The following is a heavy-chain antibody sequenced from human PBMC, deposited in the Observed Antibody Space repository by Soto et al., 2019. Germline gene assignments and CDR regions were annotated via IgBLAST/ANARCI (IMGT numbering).Heavy chain of an antibody. D-gene: IGHD1-26*01. CDR1: GFSFSTNGVG. V-gene: IGHV2-5*02. J-gene: IGHJ4*02. CDR3: AYSLFDGTSSRVGDY. CDR2: IYWDDDK. Sequence: SGPTLVNPTQTLTLTCTFSGFSFSTNGVGVGWIRQPPGKALEWVALIYWDDDKRYSPSLKSRLTITKDTSKQQVVLTMTNMDPVDTATYYCAYSLFDGTSSRVGDYWGQGTLVTVSS.